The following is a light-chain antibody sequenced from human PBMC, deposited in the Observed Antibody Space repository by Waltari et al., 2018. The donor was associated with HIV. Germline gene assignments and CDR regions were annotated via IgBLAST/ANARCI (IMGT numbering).Light chain of an antibody. Sequence: QSALTQPASVSGSPGQSITISCTGTTSDVGGYRYVSWYQQHPGKAPKRMIYDVSNRPSGVSNLFSGSKSGNTASLTISGLQAEDEADYYCSSYTSSSTYVFGTGTKVTVL. V-gene: IGLV2-14*03. CDR3: SSYTSSSTYV. CDR1: TSDVGGYRY. J-gene: IGLJ1*01. CDR2: DVS.